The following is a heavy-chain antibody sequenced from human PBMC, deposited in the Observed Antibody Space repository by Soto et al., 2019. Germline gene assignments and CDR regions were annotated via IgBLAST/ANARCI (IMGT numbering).Heavy chain of an antibody. CDR3: ERPAILALFGY. J-gene: IGHJ4*02. CDR2: IYYSGST. CDR1: GGSISSSSYY. D-gene: IGHD3-10*02. Sequence: PSETLSLTCTVSGGSISSSSYYWGWIRQPPGKGLEWIGSIYYSGSTYYNPSLRSRVAISVDTSKNQFSLKLTSVTAADTAVYSCERPAILALFGYWGQGTRVTVSS. V-gene: IGHV4-39*01.